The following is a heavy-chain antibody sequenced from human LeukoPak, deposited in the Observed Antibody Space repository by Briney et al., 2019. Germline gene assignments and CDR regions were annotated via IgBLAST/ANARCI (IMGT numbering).Heavy chain of an antibody. CDR2: IRYDRSNK. V-gene: IGHV3-30*02. D-gene: IGHD6-13*01. CDR3: AKDHSSSWYSYFDY. Sequence: GGSLCLSCAASGFTFSSNSLHWDGQAQGQGLEGVAFIRYDRSNKYYAESVKGRFTISRDNSKNTLYLQMNSLRAEDTAVYYCAKDHSSSWYSYFDYWGQGTLVTVSS. CDR1: GFTFSSNS. J-gene: IGHJ4*02.